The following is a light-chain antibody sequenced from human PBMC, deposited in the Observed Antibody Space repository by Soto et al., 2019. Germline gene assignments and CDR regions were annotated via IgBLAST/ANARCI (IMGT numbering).Light chain of an antibody. CDR1: SSDVGAYNY. V-gene: IGLV2-14*01. CDR2: EVS. Sequence: QSALTQPASVSGSPGQSSTISCTGTSSDVGAYNYVSWYQQHPDKAPKLMIFEVSDRPSGVSNRFSGSNSGNTASLTISGLQAEDEADYFCSSYTSNSTLVFGGGTKLTVL. CDR3: SSYTSNSTLV. J-gene: IGLJ3*02.